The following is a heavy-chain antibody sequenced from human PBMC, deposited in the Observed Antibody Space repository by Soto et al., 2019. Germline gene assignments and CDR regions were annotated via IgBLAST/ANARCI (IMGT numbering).Heavy chain of an antibody. D-gene: IGHD4-17*01. CDR3: AFLGTPVVRPFDY. CDR2: ISYDGSNK. CDR1: GFTFSSYG. J-gene: IGHJ4*02. V-gene: IGHV3-30*03. Sequence: QVQLVESGGGVVQPGRSLRLSCAASGFTFSSYGMHWVRQAPGKGLEWVAVISYDGSNKYLADSVKGRFTISRDNSNNPLYLQMNSLRAEDTAVYYCAFLGTPVVRPFDYWGQGTLVTVSS.